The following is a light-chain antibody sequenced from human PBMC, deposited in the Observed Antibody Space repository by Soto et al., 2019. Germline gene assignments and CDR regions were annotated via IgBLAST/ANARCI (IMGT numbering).Light chain of an antibody. V-gene: IGKV3-20*01. CDR2: GAS. CDR1: QTINNRY. J-gene: IGKJ3*01. Sequence: EIVLTQSPGTLSLSPGERATLSCRASQTINNRYLAWYQQKPGQAPRLLIYGASSRATGIPDRFSGSGSGANFTLPISRLEPEDFAVYYCQQFASSPGFTFGPGTKVDMK. CDR3: QQFASSPGFT.